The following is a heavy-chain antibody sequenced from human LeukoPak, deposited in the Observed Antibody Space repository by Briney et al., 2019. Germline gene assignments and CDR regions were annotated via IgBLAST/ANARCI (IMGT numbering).Heavy chain of an antibody. J-gene: IGHJ6*02. V-gene: IGHV3-74*01. CDR1: GFTFSSYW. Sequence: GGSLRLSCAASGFTFSSYWMHWVRQAPGKGLVWVSRINSDGSSTSYADSVKGRFTISRDNAKNTLYLQMNSLRAEDTAVYYCAKDGYSSGWSEGYYYYYGMDVWGQGTTVTVSS. CDR3: AKDGYSSGWSEGYYYYYGMDV. D-gene: IGHD6-19*01. CDR2: INSDGSST.